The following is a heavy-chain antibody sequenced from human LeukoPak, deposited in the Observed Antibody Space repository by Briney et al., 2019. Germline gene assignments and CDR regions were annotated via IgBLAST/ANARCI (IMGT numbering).Heavy chain of an antibody. J-gene: IGHJ5*02. D-gene: IGHD1-26*01. CDR3: AKAGSYYVLDWFDP. V-gene: IGHV3-23*01. CDR1: GFTFSSYA. Sequence: GGSLRLSCAASGFTFSSYAMSWVRQAPGKGLEWVSSISGSGGSTYYAGSVKGRFTISRDNSKNTLYLQMNSLRAEDTAVYYCAKAGSYYVLDWFDPWGQGTLVTVSS. CDR2: ISGSGGST.